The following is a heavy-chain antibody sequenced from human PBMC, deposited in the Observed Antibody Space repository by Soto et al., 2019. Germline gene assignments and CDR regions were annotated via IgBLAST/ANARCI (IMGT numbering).Heavy chain of an antibody. D-gene: IGHD3-3*01. CDR2: ISYDGINK. CDR1: GFTFNTYG. J-gene: IGHJ5*02. V-gene: IGHV3-30*03. Sequence: GGSLRLSCAASGFTFNTYGMHWVRQAPGKGLEWVAAISYDGINKYYVDSVKGRFTISRDNAKNSLYLQMNSLRAEDTAVYYCARDPPEAIFGVVTPFDPWGQGTLVTVSS. CDR3: ARDPPEAIFGVVTPFDP.